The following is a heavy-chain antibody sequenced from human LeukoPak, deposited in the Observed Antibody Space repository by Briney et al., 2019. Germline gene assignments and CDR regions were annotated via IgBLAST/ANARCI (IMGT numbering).Heavy chain of an antibody. J-gene: IGHJ4*02. CDR2: IYYSGST. D-gene: IGHD1-26*01. V-gene: IGHV4-59*01. CDR1: GGSISSYY. Sequence: SETLSLTCTVSGGSISSYYWSWIRQPPGKGLEWIGYIYYSGSTNYNPSLKSRVTISVDTSKNQFSLKLSSVTAADTAVYYCARDRGSCLFDYWGQGTLVTVSS. CDR3: ARDRGSCLFDY.